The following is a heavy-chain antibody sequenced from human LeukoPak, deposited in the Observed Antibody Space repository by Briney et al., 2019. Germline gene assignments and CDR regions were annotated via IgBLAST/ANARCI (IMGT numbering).Heavy chain of an antibody. J-gene: IGHJ4*02. D-gene: IGHD2-21*01. V-gene: IGHV3-23*01. CDR1: GFTFSSYA. CDR3: ATQKGDSPDY. Sequence: GGSLRLSCAASGFTFSSYAMSWVRQAPGKGLEWVSDISGSGGNTYYGDSVKGRFTISRDNSKNTLHLQMNSLRAEDTAVYYCATQKGDSPDYWGQGTLVTVSS. CDR2: ISGSGGNT.